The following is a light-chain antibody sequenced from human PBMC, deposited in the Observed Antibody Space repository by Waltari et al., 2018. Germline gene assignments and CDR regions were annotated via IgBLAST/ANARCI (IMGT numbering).Light chain of an antibody. Sequence: QSVLTQPPSVSGAPGQRVTIPCPGSSSNIGAGSDVHWYQQLPGTAPKLLIYGNSNRPSGVPDRFSGSKSGTSASLAITGLQAEDEADYYCQSYDSSAEEVFGGGTKLTVL. V-gene: IGLV1-40*01. CDR1: SSNIGAGSD. CDR2: GNS. J-gene: IGLJ2*01. CDR3: QSYDSSAEEV.